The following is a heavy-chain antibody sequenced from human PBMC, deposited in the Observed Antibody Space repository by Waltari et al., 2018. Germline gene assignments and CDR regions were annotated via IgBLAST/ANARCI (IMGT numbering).Heavy chain of an antibody. V-gene: IGHV3-48*03. CDR1: GFTFSSYE. D-gene: IGHD6-13*01. Sequence: VQLVESGGGLVQPGGSLRLSCAASGFTFSSYEMNWVRQAPGKGLEWVSYISSSGSTIYYADSVKGRFTISRDNAKNSLYLQMNSLRAEDTAVYYCARVGDGSSWYFDYWGQGTLVTVSS. CDR2: ISSSGSTI. J-gene: IGHJ4*02. CDR3: ARVGDGSSWYFDY.